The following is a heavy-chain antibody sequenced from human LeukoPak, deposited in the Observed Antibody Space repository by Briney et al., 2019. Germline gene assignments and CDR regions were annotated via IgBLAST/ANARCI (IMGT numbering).Heavy chain of an antibody. D-gene: IGHD2-2*01. CDR3: AREGDFGCSSTSCSPIY. Sequence: ASVKVSCKASGYTFTGYYMHWVRQAPGQGLEWMGWINPNSGGTNYAQKLQGRVTMTRDTSISTAYMELSRLRSDDTAVYYCAREGDFGCSSTSCSPIYWGQGTLVTVSS. J-gene: IGHJ4*02. V-gene: IGHV1-2*02. CDR2: INPNSGGT. CDR1: GYTFTGYY.